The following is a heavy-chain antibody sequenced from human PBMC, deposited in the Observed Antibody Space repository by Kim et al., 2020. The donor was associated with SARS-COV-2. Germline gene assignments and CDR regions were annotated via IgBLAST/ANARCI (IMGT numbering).Heavy chain of an antibody. CDR2: ISYDGSNK. J-gene: IGHJ6*02. CDR3: AKDPKRSASGRLAYGMDV. CDR1: GFTFSTYG. D-gene: IGHD3-10*01. V-gene: IGHV3-30*18. Sequence: GGSLRLSCAASGFTFSTYGMHWLRQAPGKGLEWVAVISYDGSNKYYADSVKGRFTISRDNSKNTLYLQMNSLRAEDTAVYYCAKDPKRSASGRLAYGMDVWGQGTTVTVSS.